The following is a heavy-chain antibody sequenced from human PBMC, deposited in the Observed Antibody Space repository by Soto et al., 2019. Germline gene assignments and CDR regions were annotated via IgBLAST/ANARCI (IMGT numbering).Heavy chain of an antibody. V-gene: IGHV5-51*01. Sequence: GEALKISCKGSGYSFTSYWIGWVRQIPWKGLEWMGIIYPGDSDTRYSPSFQGQVTISADKSISTAYLQWSSLKASDTAMYYCARRSAYDFWSGDANPFYGMDVWGQGTTVTVSS. D-gene: IGHD3-3*01. CDR2: IYPGDSDT. CDR3: ARRSAYDFWSGDANPFYGMDV. J-gene: IGHJ6*02. CDR1: GYSFTSYW.